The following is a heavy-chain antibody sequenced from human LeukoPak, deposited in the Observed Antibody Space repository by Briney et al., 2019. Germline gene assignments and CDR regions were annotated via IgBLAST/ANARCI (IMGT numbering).Heavy chain of an antibody. CDR1: GFTVSDNY. CDR2: LYSGGLT. D-gene: IGHD3-10*01. V-gene: IGHV3-66*01. J-gene: IGHJ5*02. CDR3: AKDLFGYYYGSGSYPNWFDP. Sequence: PGGSLRLSCAASGFTVSDNYMSWVRQAPGKGLEWVSVLYSGGLTYDADSVKGRFTISRDNSKNKLYLQLTSLRAEDTAVYYCAKDLFGYYYGSGSYPNWFDPWGQGTLVTVSS.